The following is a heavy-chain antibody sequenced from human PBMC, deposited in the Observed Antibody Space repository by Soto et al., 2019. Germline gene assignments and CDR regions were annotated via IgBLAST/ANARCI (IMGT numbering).Heavy chain of an antibody. D-gene: IGHD3-22*01. CDR2: ISAYNGNT. J-gene: IGHJ6*02. CDR3: ALYYYDSSGYYYYGMDV. Sequence: GASVKVSCKASGYTFTSYGISWVRQAPGQGLEWMGWISAYNGNTNYAQKLQGRVTMTTDTSTSTAYMELRSLRSDDTAVYYCALYYYDSSGYYYYGMDVWGQGTTVTVSS. V-gene: IGHV1-18*01. CDR1: GYTFTSYG.